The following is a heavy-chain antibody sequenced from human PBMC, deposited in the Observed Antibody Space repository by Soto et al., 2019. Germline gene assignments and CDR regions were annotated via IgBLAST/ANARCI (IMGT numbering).Heavy chain of an antibody. CDR2: INWNGGST. V-gene: IGHV3-20*04. D-gene: IGHD3-10*01. CDR1: GFTFDDYG. Sequence: EVQLVESGGGVVRPGGSLRLSCAASGFTFDDYGMSWVRQAPGKGLEWVSGINWNGGSTGYADSVKGRFTISRDNAKNSLYLTIKSQRAEDTALYYCARDTGEFGELSYFDYWGQGTLVTVSS. CDR3: ARDTGEFGELSYFDY. J-gene: IGHJ4*02.